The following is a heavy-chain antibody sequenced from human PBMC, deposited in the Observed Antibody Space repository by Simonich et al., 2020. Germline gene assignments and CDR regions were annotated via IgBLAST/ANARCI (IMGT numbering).Heavy chain of an antibody. Sequence: QVQLVQSGAEVKKPGASVKVSCKASGYTFTGYYMHWVRQAPGQGIGWLRWINPNRGSTNYAQKFQGRVTMTRDTSISTAYRELSRLRSDDTAVYDCARARLYSSSHAFDIWGQGTMVTVSS. V-gene: IGHV1-2*02. J-gene: IGHJ3*02. CDR2: INPNRGST. D-gene: IGHD6-6*01. CDR3: ARARLYSSSHAFDI. CDR1: GYTFTGYY.